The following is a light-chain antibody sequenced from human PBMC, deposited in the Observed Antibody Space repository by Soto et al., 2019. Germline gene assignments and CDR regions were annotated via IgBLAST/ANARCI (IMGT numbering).Light chain of an antibody. J-gene: IGKJ1*01. CDR1: QSVSSNY. Sequence: EVVLTHSPGTLSLSPWEIATLSCRASQSVSSNYLAWYQQRPGQAPRLLIYGASSRATGIPDRFSGSGSGTDITLTISRLEPEDSAVYFCQHYNSQTFGQGTKWIS. CDR2: GAS. V-gene: IGKV3-20*01. CDR3: QHYNSQT.